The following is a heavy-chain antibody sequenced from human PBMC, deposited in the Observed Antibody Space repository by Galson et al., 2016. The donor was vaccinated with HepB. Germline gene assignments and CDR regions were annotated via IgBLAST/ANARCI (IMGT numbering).Heavy chain of an antibody. V-gene: IGHV1-3*01. CDR1: GYTFTSYT. J-gene: IGHJ6*02. CDR2: INAGTGTT. D-gene: IGHD3-9*01. Sequence: SVKVSCKASGYTFTSYTIHWVRQAPGQGLEWMGWINAGTGTTKYSQNFQGRVTITRDTSASTAYMEMSSLISEDTAVYYCARDLEHNILTGYTYYYFYGMDVWGQGTTVTVSS. CDR3: ARDLEHNILTGYTYYYFYGMDV.